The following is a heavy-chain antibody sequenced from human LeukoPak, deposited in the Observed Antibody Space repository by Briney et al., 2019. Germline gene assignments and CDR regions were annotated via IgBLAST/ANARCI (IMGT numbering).Heavy chain of an antibody. V-gene: IGHV3-73*01. CDR3: TRLLAGTTWVFDY. J-gene: IGHJ4*02. Sequence: GGSLRLSCAASGFTFSGSAMHWVRQASGKGLEWVGRIRSRANSYATAYAASVKGRCTISRDDSKNTTYLQMNSLKTDDTTVYYCTRLLAGTTWVFDYWGQRTLVTVSS. CDR2: IRSRANSYAT. CDR1: GFTFSGSA. D-gene: IGHD1-7*01.